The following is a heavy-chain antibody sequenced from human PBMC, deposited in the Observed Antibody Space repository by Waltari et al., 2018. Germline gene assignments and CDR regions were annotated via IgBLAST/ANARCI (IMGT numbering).Heavy chain of an antibody. CDR2: ISSSSSYI. J-gene: IGHJ5*02. V-gene: IGHV3-21*04. CDR3: ASCVGGTNWFDP. CDR1: GFTFSSYS. D-gene: IGHD1-1*01. Sequence: EVQLVESGGGLVKPGGSLRLSCAASGFTFSSYSMNWVRQAPGKGLEWVSSISSSSSYIYYADSVKGRFTISRDNAKNSLYLQMNSLRAEDTAVYYCASCVGGTNWFDPWGQGTLVTVSS.